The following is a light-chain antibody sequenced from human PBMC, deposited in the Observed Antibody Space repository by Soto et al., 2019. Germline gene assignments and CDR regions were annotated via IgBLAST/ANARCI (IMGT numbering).Light chain of an antibody. V-gene: IGKV3-15*01. J-gene: IGKJ3*01. Sequence: EIVMTQSPATLSVSPGERATLSCRASQSVSSNLAWYQQKPGQAPRLLIYGASTRATGIPARFSGSGSGTECTLTISSLQSEDFAVYYCQQYNNWSPGVNFGPGTKVDIK. CDR3: QQYNNWSPGVN. CDR2: GAS. CDR1: QSVSSN.